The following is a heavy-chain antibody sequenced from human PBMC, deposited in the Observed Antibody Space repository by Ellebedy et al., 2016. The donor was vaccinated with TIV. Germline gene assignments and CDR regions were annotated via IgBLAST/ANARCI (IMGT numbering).Heavy chain of an antibody. Sequence: MPSETLSLTCSVSGGSISSSSYFWGWIRQPPGKGLEWLGTIYYSGNTFYNPSLSGRVTISVDTSKNQFSLKLSSVTAADTAVYYCARILRGGSNGDYFDYWGQGTQVTASS. V-gene: IGHV4-39*07. D-gene: IGHD3-3*01. J-gene: IGHJ4*02. CDR2: IYYSGNT. CDR3: ARILRGGSNGDYFDY. CDR1: GGSISSSSYF.